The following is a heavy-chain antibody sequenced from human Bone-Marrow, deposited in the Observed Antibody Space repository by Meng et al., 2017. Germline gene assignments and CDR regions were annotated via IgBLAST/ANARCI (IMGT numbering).Heavy chain of an antibody. D-gene: IGHD6-13*01. Sequence: ASSKVFCNASGYTFISYGISWLRQAPGQGLEWMGWISAYNGNTNYAQKLQGRVTMTKDTSTSTAYMELRSLRSDDTAVYYCARRIAAAGMGYFQHWGQGTLVTVSS. J-gene: IGHJ1*01. CDR1: GYTFISYG. V-gene: IGHV1-18*01. CDR3: ARRIAAAGMGYFQH. CDR2: ISAYNGNT.